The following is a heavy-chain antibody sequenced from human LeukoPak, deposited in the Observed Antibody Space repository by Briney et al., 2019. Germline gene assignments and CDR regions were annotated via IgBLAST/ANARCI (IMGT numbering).Heavy chain of an antibody. CDR3: TRVVNGGHFDY. D-gene: IGHD2-8*01. J-gene: IGHJ4*02. V-gene: IGHV4-59*01. CDR2: VYHTGIS. CDR1: GASINDYY. Sequence: PSETLSLTCSVSGASINDYYWTWIRQPPGKGLEWIGYVYHTGISGYHPSLKSRVAMSLDTSKNQVSLKLRSVTAADTAVYFCTRVVNGGHFDYWGQGTLATVSS.